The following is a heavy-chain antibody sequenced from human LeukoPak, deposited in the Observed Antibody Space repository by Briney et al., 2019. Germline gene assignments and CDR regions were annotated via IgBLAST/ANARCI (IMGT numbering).Heavy chain of an antibody. V-gene: IGHV3-43*02. CDR3: AKVQNVLMVYVPTFDS. Sequence: GGSLRLSCVASGFTFDDYAMHWLRQAPGKGLEWVSLIRGDGGNTLYPDALTTRLTISRDNTINSLYLQMNSLRPEATALYYSAKVQNVLMVYVPTFDSWGEGNLVTVSS. D-gene: IGHD2-8*01. CDR1: GFTFDDYA. CDR2: IRGDGGNT. J-gene: IGHJ4*02.